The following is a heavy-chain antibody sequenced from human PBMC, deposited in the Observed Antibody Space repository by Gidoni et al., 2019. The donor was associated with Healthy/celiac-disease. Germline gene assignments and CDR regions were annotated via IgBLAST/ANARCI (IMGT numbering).Heavy chain of an antibody. CDR3: ARLSSGWYSTFDY. CDR2: IYSGGST. CDR1: GFTVSSNY. D-gene: IGHD6-19*01. V-gene: IGHV3-66*02. Sequence: EVQLVESVGGLVQPGGSLRLAWAASGFTVSSNYMRWVRQAPGKGLEWVSIIYSGGSTYYADSVKGRFTISRDNSKNTLYLQMNSLRAEDTAVYYCARLSSGWYSTFDYWGQGTLVTVSS. J-gene: IGHJ4*02.